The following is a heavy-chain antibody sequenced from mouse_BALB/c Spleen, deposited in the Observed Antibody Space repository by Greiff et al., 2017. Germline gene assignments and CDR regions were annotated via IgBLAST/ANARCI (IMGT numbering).Heavy chain of an antibody. J-gene: IGHJ3*01. CDR1: GYTFSSYW. CDR2: ILPGSGST. D-gene: IGHD2-3*01. CDR3: ARGIYDGYYWFAY. V-gene: IGHV1-9*01. Sequence: QVQLKESGAELMKPGASVKISCKATGYTFSSYWIEWVKQRPGHGLEWIGEILPGSGSTNYNEKFKGKATFTADTSSNTAYMQLSSLTSEDSAVYYCARGIYDGYYWFAYWGQGTLVTVSA.